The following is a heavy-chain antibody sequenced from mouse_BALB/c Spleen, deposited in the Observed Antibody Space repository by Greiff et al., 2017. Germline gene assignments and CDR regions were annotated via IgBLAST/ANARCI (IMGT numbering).Heavy chain of an antibody. V-gene: IGHV2-9*02. CDR3: ARDRSDRNYRYDVWFAY. D-gene: IGHD2-14*01. CDR2: IWAGGST. J-gene: IGHJ3*01. CDR1: GFSLTSYG. Sequence: QVQLKESGPGLVAPSQSLSITCTVSGFSLTSYGVHWVRQPPGKGLEWLGVIWAGGSTNYNSALMSRLSISKDNSKSQVFLKMNSLQTDDTAMYDCARDRSDRNYRYDVWFAYWGQGTLVTVSA.